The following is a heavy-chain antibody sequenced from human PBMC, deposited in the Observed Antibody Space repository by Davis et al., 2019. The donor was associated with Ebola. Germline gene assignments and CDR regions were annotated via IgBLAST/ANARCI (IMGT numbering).Heavy chain of an antibody. CDR1: GFTFSGSA. CDR2: IRSKANSYAT. V-gene: IGHV3-73*01. D-gene: IGHD2-2*01. CDR3: ARGRGYCSSTSCFIMDV. Sequence: GESLKISCAASGFTFSGSAMHWVRQASGKGLEWVGRIRSKANSYATAYAASVKGRFTISRDDSKNTAYMQMNSLKTEDTAVYYCARGRGYCSSTSCFIMDVWGQGTTVTVSS. J-gene: IGHJ6*02.